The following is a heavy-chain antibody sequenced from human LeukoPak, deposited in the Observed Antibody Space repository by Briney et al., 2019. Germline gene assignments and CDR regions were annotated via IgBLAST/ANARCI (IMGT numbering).Heavy chain of an antibody. Sequence: KTSETLSLTCTVSGGSISSYYWSWIRQPAGKGLEWIGRIYTSGSTNYNPSLKSRVTMSVDTSKNQFSLKLSSVTAADTAVYYCAREIRYPSSSWYHYYYYYYMDVWGKGTTVTISS. CDR2: IYTSGST. V-gene: IGHV4-4*07. CDR1: GGSISSYY. J-gene: IGHJ6*03. CDR3: AREIRYPSSSWYHYYYYYYMDV. D-gene: IGHD6-13*01.